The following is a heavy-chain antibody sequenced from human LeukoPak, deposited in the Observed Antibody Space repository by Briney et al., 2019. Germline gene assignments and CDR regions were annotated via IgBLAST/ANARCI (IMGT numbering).Heavy chain of an antibody. V-gene: IGHV3-20*04. CDR3: ARKWLSNAFDI. CDR2: INRNGGRT. D-gene: IGHD5-12*01. J-gene: IGHJ3*02. Sequence: PGGSLRLSCAASGFTFDDFGMSWVRQAPGKGLEWVSGINRNGGRTGYADSVKGRFTISRDNAKKSLYLQMNSLRAEDTALYYCARKWLSNAFDIWGQGTMVTVSS. CDR1: GFTFDDFG.